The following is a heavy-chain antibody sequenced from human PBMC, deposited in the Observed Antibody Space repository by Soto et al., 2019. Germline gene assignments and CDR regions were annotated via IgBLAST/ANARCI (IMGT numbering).Heavy chain of an antibody. CDR1: GFTFSSYN. CDR3: ARPRGYSYVLPDY. J-gene: IGHJ4*02. D-gene: IGHD5-18*01. V-gene: IGHV3-48*02. Sequence: EVQLVESGGGLVQPGGSLRLSCAASGFTFSSYNMHWVRQAPGKGLEWVSYISSSSSTIYYADSVKGRFTISRDNAKNSLYLQMNSLRDEDTAVYYCARPRGYSYVLPDYWGQGTLVTVSS. CDR2: ISSSSSTI.